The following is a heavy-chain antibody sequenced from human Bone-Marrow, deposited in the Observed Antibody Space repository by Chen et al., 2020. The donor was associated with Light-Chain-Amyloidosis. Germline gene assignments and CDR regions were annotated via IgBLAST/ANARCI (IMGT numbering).Heavy chain of an antibody. D-gene: IGHD1-26*01. CDR3: ARGCLVAGANFAFDL. Sequence: QVQLQQWGAGLLKPSETLSLTCGIFGGSFSIYFWSWIRQTPGKGLEWIGEINRDGNINCNPSFASRLTISVDTSKSRFSLYLNSVTAAYSAMYYCARGCLVAGANFAFDLWGQGTKVIVSS. V-gene: IGHV4-34*01. CDR1: GGSFSIYF. CDR2: INRDGNI. J-gene: IGHJ3*01.